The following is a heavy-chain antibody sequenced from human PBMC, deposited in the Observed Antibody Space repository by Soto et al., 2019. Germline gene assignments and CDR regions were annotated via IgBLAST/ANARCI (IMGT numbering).Heavy chain of an antibody. J-gene: IGHJ6*02. V-gene: IGHV4-61*01. Sequence: SETLSLTCTVSGGSVSSGSYYWSWIRQPPGKGLEWIGYIYYSGSTNYNPSLKSRVTISVDTSKNQFSLKLSSVTAADTAVYYCARGTSIAAAGTREYYYYYYGMDVWGQGTTVTSP. CDR2: IYYSGST. CDR3: ARGTSIAAAGTREYYYYYYGMDV. CDR1: GGSVSSGSYY. D-gene: IGHD6-13*01.